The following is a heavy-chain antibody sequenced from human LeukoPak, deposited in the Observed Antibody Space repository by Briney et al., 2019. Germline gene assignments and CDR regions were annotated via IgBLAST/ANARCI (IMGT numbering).Heavy chain of an antibody. CDR2: IYPDDSDT. Sequence: GESLKISCQGSGYTFPIYWIGWVRQTPGKGLEWMGIIYPDDSDTRYSPSFEGQITISVDKSISTAYLQWSSLKDSDTAVYYCARHGHCTNGVCYSNYYYHMDVWGKGTTVTVSS. CDR1: GYTFPIYW. D-gene: IGHD2-8*01. CDR3: ARHGHCTNGVCYSNYYYHMDV. J-gene: IGHJ6*03. V-gene: IGHV5-51*01.